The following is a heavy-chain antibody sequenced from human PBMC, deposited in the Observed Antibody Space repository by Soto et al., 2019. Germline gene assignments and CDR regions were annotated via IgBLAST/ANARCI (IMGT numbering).Heavy chain of an antibody. J-gene: IGHJ4*02. Sequence: QVQLVQSGAEVKKPGSSVKVSCKASGGTFSSYTISWVRQAPGQGLEWIGRIIPILGIANYAQKFQGRVTITADKSTSTAYMELSNLRSEDTAVYYCARERYCGGDCYSPYFDYWGQGTLVTVSS. CDR2: IIPILGIA. CDR1: GGTFSSYT. D-gene: IGHD2-21*01. CDR3: ARERYCGGDCYSPYFDY. V-gene: IGHV1-69*08.